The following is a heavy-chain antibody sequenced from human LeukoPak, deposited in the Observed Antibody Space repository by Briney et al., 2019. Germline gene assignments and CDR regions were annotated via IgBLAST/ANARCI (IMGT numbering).Heavy chain of an antibody. Sequence: GGSLRLSCAASGFTFGDYYMTWIRQAPGKGLEWVSYISSSSSTIYYADSVKGRFTISRDNAKNSLYLQMNSLRAEDTAVYYCAKDSPIDIVVVPAAILVWGQGTLVTVSS. V-gene: IGHV3-11*04. J-gene: IGHJ4*02. CDR3: AKDSPIDIVVVPAAILV. CDR2: ISSSSSTI. D-gene: IGHD2-2*01. CDR1: GFTFGDYY.